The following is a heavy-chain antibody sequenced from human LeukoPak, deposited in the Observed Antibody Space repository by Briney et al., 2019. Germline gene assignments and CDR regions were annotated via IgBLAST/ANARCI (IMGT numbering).Heavy chain of an antibody. CDR2: IFYSGST. V-gene: IGHV4-31*03. D-gene: IGHD3-10*01. CDR3: AVWFGAYYLDY. CDR1: GGSISRGGYY. Sequence: PSETLSLTCTVSGGSISRGGYYWSWIRQHPGKGLEWIGYIFYSGSTYYNPSLKSRVTISVDTSKNQFSLELSSVTAADTAVYYCAVWFGAYYLDYWGQGTLVTVSS. J-gene: IGHJ4*02.